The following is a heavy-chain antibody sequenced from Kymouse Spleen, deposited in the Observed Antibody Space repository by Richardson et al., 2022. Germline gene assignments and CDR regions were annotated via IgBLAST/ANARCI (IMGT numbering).Heavy chain of an antibody. D-gene: IGHD3-10*01. CDR1: GFTFSNAW. J-gene: IGHJ6*02. V-gene: IGHV3-15*01. CDR3: TTHYYGSGSYYYYGMDV. CDR2: IKSKTDGGTT. Sequence: EVQLVESGGGLVKPGGSLRLSCAASGFTFSNAWMSWVRQAPGKGLEWVGRIKSKTDGGTTDYAAPVKGRFTISRDDSKNTLYLQMNSLKTEDTAVYYCTTHYYGSGSYYYYGMDVWGQGTTVTVSS.